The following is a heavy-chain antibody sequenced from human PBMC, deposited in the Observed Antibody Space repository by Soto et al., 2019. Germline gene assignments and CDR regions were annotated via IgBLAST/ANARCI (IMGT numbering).Heavy chain of an antibody. CDR2: ISSSSSYI. J-gene: IGHJ4*02. D-gene: IGHD6-13*01. V-gene: IGHV3-21*01. Sequence: PGGSLRLSCAASGFTFSSYSMNWVRQAPGKGLEWVSSISSSSSYIYYADSVKGRFTISRDNAKNSLYLQMNSLRAEDTAVYYCAIDKREEFGYMPFDYWGQGTLVTVSS. CDR3: AIDKREEFGYMPFDY. CDR1: GFTFSSYS.